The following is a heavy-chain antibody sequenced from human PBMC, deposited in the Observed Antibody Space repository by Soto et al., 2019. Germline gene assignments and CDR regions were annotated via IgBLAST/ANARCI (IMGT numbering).Heavy chain of an antibody. CDR2: ISAYNGNT. Sequence: ASVKVSCKASGYTFTSYVICWLRQAPGQGLDWMGWISAYNGNTKYAQDLQGRVTMTTDTSTSTAYMELRSLRSDDTAMYYCARFSGGSYNTYYFYYGMDVWGQGTTVTVSS. D-gene: IGHD2-15*01. CDR3: ARFSGGSYNTYYFYYGMDV. J-gene: IGHJ6*02. V-gene: IGHV1-18*04. CDR1: GYTFTSYV.